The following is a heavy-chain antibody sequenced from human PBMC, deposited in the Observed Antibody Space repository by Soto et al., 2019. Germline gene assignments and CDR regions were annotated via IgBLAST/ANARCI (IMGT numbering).Heavy chain of an antibody. CDR3: AKDVYDYVWGSYRDTARHVDYYYGMDV. J-gene: IGHJ6*02. D-gene: IGHD3-16*02. Sequence: GASVKVSCKASGGTFSSYAISWVRQAPGQGLEWMGGIIPIFGTANYAQKFQGRVTITADESTSTAYMELSSLRSEDTAVYYCAKDVYDYVWGSYRDTARHVDYYYGMDVWGQGTTVTVSS. V-gene: IGHV1-69*13. CDR1: GGTFSSYA. CDR2: IIPIFGTA.